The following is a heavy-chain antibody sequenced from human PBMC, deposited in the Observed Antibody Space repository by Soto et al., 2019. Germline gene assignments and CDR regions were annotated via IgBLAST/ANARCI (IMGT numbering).Heavy chain of an antibody. CDR3: ARDGEGADGGAIAFDI. J-gene: IGHJ3*02. CDR1: GGSISSGGYY. Sequence: QVQLQESGPGLVKPSQTLSLTCTVSGGSISSGGYYWSWIRQHPGKGLEWIGYIYYSGSTYYNPSLKSRVTISVDTSKNQFSLKLSSVTAADTAVYYCARDGEGADGGAIAFDIWGQGTMVTVSS. V-gene: IGHV4-31*03. D-gene: IGHD3-16*01. CDR2: IYYSGST.